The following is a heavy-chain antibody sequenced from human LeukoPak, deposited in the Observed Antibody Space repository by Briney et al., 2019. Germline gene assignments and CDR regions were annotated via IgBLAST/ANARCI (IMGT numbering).Heavy chain of an antibody. J-gene: IGHJ4*02. CDR1: EFVFSVYG. Sequence: GGSLSLSCAASEFVFSVYGMNWVRKAPGKGLEWVAFVRHDGSNEYYVGSVKGRFTISRDKSKNTLYLQMNSLRVEDTAVYSCAKESDSGYHSEGPRNWGQGTLVTVSS. CDR2: VRHDGSNE. D-gene: IGHD5-12*01. V-gene: IGHV3-30*02. CDR3: AKESDSGYHSEGPRN.